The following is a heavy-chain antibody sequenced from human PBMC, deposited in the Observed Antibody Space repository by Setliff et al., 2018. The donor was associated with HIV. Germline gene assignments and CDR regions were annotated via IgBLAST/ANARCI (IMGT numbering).Heavy chain of an antibody. CDR2: ISAYNGNI. D-gene: IGHD3-10*01. V-gene: IGHV1-18*01. CDR3: AKDDMPYYGSGSYIGDY. CDR1: GYMFTNYG. J-gene: IGHJ4*02. Sequence: ASVMVSCKASGYMFTNYGITWVRQAPGQGLEWLGWISAYNGNINYAPKLQGRITLTTDSSTTTAYMELGSLRPDDTAVYYCAKDDMPYYGSGSYIGDYWGQGTLVTVSS.